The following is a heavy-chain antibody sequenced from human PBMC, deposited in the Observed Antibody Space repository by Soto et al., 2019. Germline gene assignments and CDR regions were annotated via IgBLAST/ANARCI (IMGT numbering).Heavy chain of an antibody. CDR3: ARTYYYGSGSNWFDP. CDR1: GGSISSYY. CDR2: IYYSGST. D-gene: IGHD3-10*01. J-gene: IGHJ5*02. V-gene: IGHV4-59*08. Sequence: SETLSLTCTVSGGSISSYYWSWIRQPPGKGLEWIGYIYYSGSTNYNPSLKGRVTISVDTSKNQFSLKLSSVTAADTAVYYCARTYYYGSGSNWFDPRGQGTLVTVSS.